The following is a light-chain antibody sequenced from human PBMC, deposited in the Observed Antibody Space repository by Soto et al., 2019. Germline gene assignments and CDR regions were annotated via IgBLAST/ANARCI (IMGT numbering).Light chain of an antibody. CDR1: QGVNSN. J-gene: IGKJ4*01. CDR3: QQYNFWPPLT. CDR2: DAS. Sequence: EIVKTQSPATLSVSPGERATVSCRASQGVNSNLAWYRQKPGQAPRLLISDASTRATGVPARFSGSGSGTEFTLTISSLQSEDSGIYYCQQYNFWPPLTFGGGTKVEIK. V-gene: IGKV3-15*01.